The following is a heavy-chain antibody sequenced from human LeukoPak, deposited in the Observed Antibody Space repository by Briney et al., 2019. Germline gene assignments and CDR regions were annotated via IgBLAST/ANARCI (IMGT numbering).Heavy chain of an antibody. J-gene: IGHJ3*02. D-gene: IGHD3-10*01. Sequence: PSETLSLTCTVSGGSISRGDYYWSWIRQPPGKGLEWIGYVYYSGNTCYNPSLKSRVTISVDTSKNQFSLKLSAVTAADTAVYYCARDSYGSGRNAFDIWGQGTVVTVSS. V-gene: IGHV4-30-4*01. CDR2: VYYSGNT. CDR3: ARDSYGSGRNAFDI. CDR1: GGSISRGDYY.